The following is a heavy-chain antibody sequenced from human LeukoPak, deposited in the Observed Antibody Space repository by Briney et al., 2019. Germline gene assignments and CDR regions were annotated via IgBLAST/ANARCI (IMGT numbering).Heavy chain of an antibody. CDR1: GFTVSSNY. D-gene: IGHD3-10*01. V-gene: IGHV3-53*01. Sequence: GGSLRLSCAASGFTVSSNYMSWVRQAPGKGLEWVSVIYSGGSTYYADSVKGRFTISSDNSKNTLYLQMNSLRAEDTAVYYCARDRSGLGFVRDWGQGTLVTVSS. CDR3: ARDRSGLGFVRD. J-gene: IGHJ4*02. CDR2: IYSGGST.